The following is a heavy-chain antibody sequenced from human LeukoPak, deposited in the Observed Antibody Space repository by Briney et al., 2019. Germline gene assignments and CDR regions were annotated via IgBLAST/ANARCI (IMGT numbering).Heavy chain of an antibody. J-gene: IGHJ4*02. CDR3: ANSIDFDYGDYYFDY. CDR1: GGSISSGSYY. CDR2: IYTSGST. D-gene: IGHD4-17*01. Sequence: SEALSLTCTVSGGSISSGSYYWSWIRQPAGKGLEWIGRIYTSGSTNYNPSLKSRVTISLDTSKNQFSLKLSSVTAADTAVYYCANSIDFDYGDYYFDYWGQGALVTISS. V-gene: IGHV4-61*02.